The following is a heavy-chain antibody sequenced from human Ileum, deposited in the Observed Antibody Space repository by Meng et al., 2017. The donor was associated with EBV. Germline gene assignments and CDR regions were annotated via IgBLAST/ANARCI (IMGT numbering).Heavy chain of an antibody. J-gene: IGHJ1*01. CDR3: ARGVYGPTTRGREYFIH. CDR1: GGSFNGYY. V-gene: IGHV4-34*01. D-gene: IGHD2-8*01. CDR2: INHSGST. Sequence: QEQLQPWGAGLLKPSETLSLTCGVYGGSFNGYYWTWIRQPPGKGLEWIGEINHSGSTNYTPSLKSRVIISVDTSKNQFSLNLSSVTAADTAVYYCARGVYGPTTRGREYFIHWGRGTLVTVSS.